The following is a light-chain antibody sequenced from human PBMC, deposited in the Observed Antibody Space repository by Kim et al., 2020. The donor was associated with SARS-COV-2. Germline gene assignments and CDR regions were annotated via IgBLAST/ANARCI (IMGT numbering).Light chain of an antibody. CDR2: GVS. J-gene: IGKJ2*01. CDR3: QQYGRSPRT. V-gene: IGKV3-20*01. CDR1: QSVSNNY. Sequence: EIVLTQSPGTLSLSPGERATLSCRASQSVSNNYLAWYQQKPGQAPRNLIYGVSSRATGIPDRFSGSGSGTDFTLTISRVEPEDFAVYYCQQYGRSPRTFGQGTKLDIK.